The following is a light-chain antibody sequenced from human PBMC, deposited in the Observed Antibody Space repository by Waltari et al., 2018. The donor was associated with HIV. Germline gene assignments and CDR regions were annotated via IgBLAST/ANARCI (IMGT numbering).Light chain of an antibody. CDR1: QSVRSG. Sequence: EIVMTQSPATLSVSPGRRVTLSCRASQSVRSGLAWYQQIPGQAPRLLVYGASTRATGIAARFSGSGSGTEFTLSISNLQSEDFAVYYCQQYDNWPYTFGQGTKLEIK. V-gene: IGKV3-15*01. CDR3: QQYDNWPYT. CDR2: GAS. J-gene: IGKJ2*01.